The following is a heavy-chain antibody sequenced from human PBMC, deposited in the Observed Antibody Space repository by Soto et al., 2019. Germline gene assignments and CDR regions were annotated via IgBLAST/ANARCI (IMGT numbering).Heavy chain of an antibody. Sequence: EVQLVESGGGLVKPGGSLRLSCAASGFTFSSYSMNWVRQAPGKGLEWVSSISSSSSYIYYADSVTGRFTISRDNAKNSLYLQMNSLRAEDTAVYYCARGAAGTNTISAGFDYWGQGTLVTVSS. D-gene: IGHD6-13*01. J-gene: IGHJ4*02. CDR1: GFTFSSYS. CDR2: ISSSSSYI. V-gene: IGHV3-21*01. CDR3: ARGAAGTNTISAGFDY.